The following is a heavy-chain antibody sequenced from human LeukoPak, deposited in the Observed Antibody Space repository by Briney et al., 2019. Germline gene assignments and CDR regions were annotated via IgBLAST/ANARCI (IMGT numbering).Heavy chain of an antibody. CDR1: GFTFSSYW. CDR2: IKEDGSEK. Sequence: PGGSLRLSCAASGFTFSSYWMRWVRQAPGKGLEGVANIKEDGSEKYYLDSVKGRFTVSRDNARNSLYLQMNSLRVEDTAVYYCARDRGYDSADHWGQGTLVTVSS. CDR3: ARDRGYDSADH. D-gene: IGHD5-12*01. J-gene: IGHJ4*02. V-gene: IGHV3-7*01.